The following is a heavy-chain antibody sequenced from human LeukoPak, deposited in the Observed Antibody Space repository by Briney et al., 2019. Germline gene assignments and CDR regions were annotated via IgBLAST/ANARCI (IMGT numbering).Heavy chain of an antibody. J-gene: IGHJ4*02. D-gene: IGHD2-21*01. CDR2: IYPGGSDT. Sequence: GESLKISCKGSGYSFTSYWIGWVRQMPGKGLEWMGIIYPGGSDTRYSPSFQGQVTISADKSISTAYLQWSSLKASDTAMYYCARHSNSPVVEGDLDYWGQGTLVTVSS. V-gene: IGHV5-51*01. CDR1: GYSFTSYW. CDR3: ARHSNSPVVEGDLDY.